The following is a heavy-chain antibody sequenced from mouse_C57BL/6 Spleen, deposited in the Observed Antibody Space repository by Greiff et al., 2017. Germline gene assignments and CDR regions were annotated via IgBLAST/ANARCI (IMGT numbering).Heavy chain of an antibody. D-gene: IGHD1-1*02. CDR1: GYTFTDYY. CDR3: ARQGRTWFCAMGY. Sequence: EVKLQESGPELVKPGASVKISCKASGYTFTDYYMNWVKQSHGKSLEWIGHINPNNGGTNYNQKFKGKATLTVDKSSSTAYMELSSLTSEDSAVYYCARQGRTWFCAMGYWGQGASVTVSS. V-gene: IGHV1-26*01. CDR2: INPNNGGT. J-gene: IGHJ4*01.